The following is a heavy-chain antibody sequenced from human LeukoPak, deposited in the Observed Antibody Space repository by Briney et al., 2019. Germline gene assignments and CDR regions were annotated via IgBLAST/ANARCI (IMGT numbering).Heavy chain of an antibody. CDR2: MYYSGST. CDR1: GGSISSGDYY. Sequence: SETLSLTCTVSGGSISSGDYYWSWIRQPPGKGLEWIAYMYYSGSTCYNPSLKSRVTMSADTSKNQLSLKLSSVAAADTAVYYCARPYYYDSRIDPWGQGILVTVSS. D-gene: IGHD3-22*01. CDR3: ARPYYYDSRIDP. J-gene: IGHJ5*02. V-gene: IGHV4-30-4*01.